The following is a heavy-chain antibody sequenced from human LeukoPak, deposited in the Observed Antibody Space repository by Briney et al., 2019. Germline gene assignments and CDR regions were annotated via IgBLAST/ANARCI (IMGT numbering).Heavy chain of an antibody. Sequence: GGSLRLSCAASGFTFSSYSMNWVRQAPGKGLEWVSSISSSSSYIYYADSVKRRFTISRDNAKNSQYLKRDSGRAEDTAVYYCARGGYGFDCWRGGSVVSVSS. J-gene: IGHJ4*02. CDR2: ISSSSSYI. V-gene: IGHV3-21*01. CDR1: GFTFSSYS. D-gene: IGHD5-12*01. CDR3: ARGGYGFDC.